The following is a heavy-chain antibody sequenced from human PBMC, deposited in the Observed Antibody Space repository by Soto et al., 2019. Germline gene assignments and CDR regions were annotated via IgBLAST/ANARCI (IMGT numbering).Heavy chain of an antibody. CDR1: GGSVSSGSYY. Sequence: QVQLQESGPGLVKPSETLSLTCTVSGGSVSSGSYYWSWIRQPPGKGLEWIGYIYYSGSTNYNPSLKSRVTISVDTSKNQFSLKLSSVTAADTAVYYCARDRTTVRSKYGMDVWGQGTTVTVSS. CDR3: ARDRTTVRSKYGMDV. CDR2: IYYSGST. V-gene: IGHV4-61*01. J-gene: IGHJ6*02. D-gene: IGHD4-17*01.